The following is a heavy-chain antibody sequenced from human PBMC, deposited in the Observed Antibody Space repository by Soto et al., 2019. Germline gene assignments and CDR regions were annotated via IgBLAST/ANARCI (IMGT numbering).Heavy chain of an antibody. J-gene: IGHJ4*02. Sequence: SETLSLTCTVSGGSISGYYWSWIRQPAGKGLEWIGRMYNSERTNYNPSLKSRVTMSIDTSKNQFSLKLTSVTAADTAVYFCAREPLAHSYFDLWGQGTLVTVSS. V-gene: IGHV4-4*07. CDR3: AREPLAHSYFDL. CDR1: GGSISGYY. CDR2: MYNSERT.